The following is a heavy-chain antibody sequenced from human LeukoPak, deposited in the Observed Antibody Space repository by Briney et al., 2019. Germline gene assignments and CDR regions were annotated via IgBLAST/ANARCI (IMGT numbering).Heavy chain of an antibody. CDR3: ARETVEEMATIASLGIEYYFDY. D-gene: IGHD5-24*01. Sequence: ASVKVSCKASGGTFSGYAISWARQAPGQGLEWMGGIIPIFGTANYAQKFQGRVTITADESTSTAYMELSSLRSEDTAVYYCARETVEEMATIASLGIEYYFDYWGQGTLVTVSS. CDR2: IIPIFGTA. J-gene: IGHJ4*02. V-gene: IGHV1-69*13. CDR1: GGTFSGYA.